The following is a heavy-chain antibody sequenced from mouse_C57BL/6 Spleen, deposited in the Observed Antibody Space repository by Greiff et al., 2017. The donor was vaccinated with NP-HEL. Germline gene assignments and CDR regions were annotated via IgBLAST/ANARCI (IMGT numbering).Heavy chain of an antibody. CDR2: IDPEDGDT. V-gene: IGHV14-1*01. CDR3: TTTGYYGNHAGFAY. CDR1: GFNIKDYY. D-gene: IGHD2-1*01. Sequence: EVQLQQSGAELVRPGASVKLSCTASGFNIKDYYMHWVKQRPEQGLEWIGRIDPEDGDTEYAPKFQGKATMTADTSSNTAYLQLSSLTSEDTAVYYCTTTGYYGNHAGFAYWGQGTLVTVSA. J-gene: IGHJ3*01.